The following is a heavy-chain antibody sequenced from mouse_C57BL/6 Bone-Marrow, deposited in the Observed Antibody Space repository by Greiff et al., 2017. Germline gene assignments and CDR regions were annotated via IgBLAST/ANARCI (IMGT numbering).Heavy chain of an antibody. Sequence: QVQLQQPGAELVKPGASVKMSCKASGYTFTSYWITWVKQRPGQGLEWIGDIYPGSGSTNSNEKFKSKATLTVAPSSTTAYMQLSSLRAEDSAVYYCARCTERRRVYYAMDYWGQGTSVTVSS. CDR2: IYPGSGST. V-gene: IGHV1-55*01. CDR1: GYTFTSYW. J-gene: IGHJ4*01. D-gene: IGHD1-1*01. CDR3: ARCTERRRVYYAMDY.